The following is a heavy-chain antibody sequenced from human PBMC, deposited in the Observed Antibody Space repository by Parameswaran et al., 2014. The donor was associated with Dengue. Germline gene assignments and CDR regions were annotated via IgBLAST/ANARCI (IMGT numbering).Heavy chain of an antibody. CDR2: INSDGSSS. D-gene: IGHD2-2*02. CDR1: GFTFTGFW. CDR3: GRELYYSYTVDV. J-gene: IGHJ6*02. Sequence: QAGGSLRLSCAASGFTFTGFWMHWVRQAPGKGLVWVSRINSDGSSSSYADSVKGRFTIFRDNAKNTLYLQMNSLRAEDTAVYYCGRELYYSYTVDVWGQGTTVTVSS. V-gene: IGHV3-74*01.